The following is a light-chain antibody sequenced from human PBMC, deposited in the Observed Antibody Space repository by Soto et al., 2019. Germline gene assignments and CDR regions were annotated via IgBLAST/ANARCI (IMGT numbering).Light chain of an antibody. Sequence: QSALTQPASVSGSPGQSITISCTGTSNDVGGYNYVSWYQQHPGKAPKLMIYEVSNRPSGVADRFSGSKSVNTASLTISRLPDRDEADDYCSSYTGSSTPPYVLGTGTKLTVL. CDR2: EVS. V-gene: IGLV2-14*01. CDR1: SNDVGGYNY. J-gene: IGLJ1*01. CDR3: SSYTGSSTPPYV.